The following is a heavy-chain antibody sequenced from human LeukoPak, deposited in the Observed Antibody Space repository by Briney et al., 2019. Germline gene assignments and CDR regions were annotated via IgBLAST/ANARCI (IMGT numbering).Heavy chain of an antibody. J-gene: IGHJ5*02. CDR1: GFTFDDYA. V-gene: IGHV3-9*01. Sequence: GRSLRLSCAASGFTFDDYAMHWVRQAPGKGLEWVSGISWNSGSIGYADSVKGRFTISRDHAKNSLYLQMNSLRAEDTALYYCAKAPSSYYDSSGYYTWGQGTLVTVSP. CDR3: AKAPSSYYDSSGYYT. CDR2: ISWNSGSI. D-gene: IGHD3-22*01.